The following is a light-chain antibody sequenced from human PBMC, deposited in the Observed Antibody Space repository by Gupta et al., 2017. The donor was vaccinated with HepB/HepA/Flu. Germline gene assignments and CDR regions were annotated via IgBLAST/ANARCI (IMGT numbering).Light chain of an antibody. CDR3: QQEYTRPRT. V-gene: IGKV4-1*01. Sequence: DIVMTQSPDSLAVSLGERATINCKSSQTVLYSSNNKNYLAWYQQKPGQPPKLLIYWASTRESGLPDRFLGSGSLTDFTLTISSRQAEAVAVYYCQQEYTRPRTFGQGTKVEIK. J-gene: IGKJ1*01. CDR1: QTVLYSSNNKNY. CDR2: WAS.